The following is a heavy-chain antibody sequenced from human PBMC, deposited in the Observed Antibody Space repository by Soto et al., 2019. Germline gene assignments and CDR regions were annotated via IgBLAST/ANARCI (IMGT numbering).Heavy chain of an antibody. J-gene: IGHJ4*02. CDR3: AKGLCPRETCYFDY. CDR2: ISYDGSNK. V-gene: IGHV3-30*18. CDR1: GFTFSSYG. Sequence: GGSLRLSCAASGFTFSSYGMHWVRQAPGKGLEWVAVISYDGSNKYYADSVKGRFTISRDNSKNTLYLQMNSLRAEDTAVYYCAKGLCPRETCYFDYWGQGTLVTVSS.